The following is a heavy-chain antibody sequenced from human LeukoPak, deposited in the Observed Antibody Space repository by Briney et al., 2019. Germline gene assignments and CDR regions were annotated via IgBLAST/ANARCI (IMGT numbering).Heavy chain of an antibody. CDR3: AGGEGYCSGGSCLALDY. CDR1: GGTFSSYA. D-gene: IGHD2-15*01. V-gene: IGHV1-69*06. Sequence: SSVKVSCKASGGTFSSYAISWVRQAPGQGLEWMGGIIPIFGTANYAQKFQGRVTITADKSTSTAYMGLSSLRSEDTAVYYCAGGEGYCSGGSCLALDYWGQGTLVTVSS. J-gene: IGHJ4*02. CDR2: IIPIFGTA.